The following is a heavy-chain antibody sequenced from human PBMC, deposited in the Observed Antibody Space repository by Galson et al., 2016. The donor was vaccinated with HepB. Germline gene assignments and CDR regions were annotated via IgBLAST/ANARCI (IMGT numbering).Heavy chain of an antibody. CDR1: GGSITSGGYH. Sequence: TLSLTCTVSGGSITSGGYHWSRIRQHPGKGLEWIGYIYYSGSTYYNPSLESRLTMSVDTSKNQFSLKLSSVTAADTAVYYCARDRLSGDRRYFDYWGQGTLVTVSS. CDR3: ARDRLSGDRRYFDY. CDR2: IYYSGST. V-gene: IGHV4-31*03. D-gene: IGHD7-27*01. J-gene: IGHJ4*02.